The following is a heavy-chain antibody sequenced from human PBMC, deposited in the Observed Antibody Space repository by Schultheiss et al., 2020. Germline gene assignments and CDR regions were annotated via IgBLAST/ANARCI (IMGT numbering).Heavy chain of an antibody. J-gene: IGHJ4*02. V-gene: IGHV3-73*01. D-gene: IGHD2-21*02. CDR2: IKRKTKSYAT. CDR1: GFTFSGSG. Sequence: GGSLRLSCSASGFTFSGSGIHWVRQASGKGLEWVGHIKRKTKSYATAYAASVKGRFTISRDDSKNTAYLQMNSLKTEDTAVYFCASDIEVVTATGNFFDYWGQGTLVTVS. CDR3: ASDIEVVTATGNFFDY.